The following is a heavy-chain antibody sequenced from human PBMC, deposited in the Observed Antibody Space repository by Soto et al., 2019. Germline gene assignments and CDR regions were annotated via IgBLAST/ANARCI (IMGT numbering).Heavy chain of an antibody. J-gene: IGHJ6*02. V-gene: IGHV3-21*01. Sequence: GGSLRLSCAASGFTFTNYNLNWVRQAPGKGLEWVSSISSTGSYIYSADSLKGRFTISRDNAKNSLYLQMNSLRAEDTAVYYCARTGYLEFEDYYYYYGMDVWGQGTTVTVSS. D-gene: IGHD3-3*01. CDR1: GFTFTNYN. CDR3: ARTGYLEFEDYYYYYGMDV. CDR2: ISSTGSYI.